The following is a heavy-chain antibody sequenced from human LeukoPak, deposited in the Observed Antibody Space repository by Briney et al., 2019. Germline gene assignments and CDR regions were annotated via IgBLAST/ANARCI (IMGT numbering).Heavy chain of an antibody. D-gene: IGHD4-17*01. CDR3: AMQVGIYGDYNNWFDP. J-gene: IGHJ5*02. V-gene: IGHV4-4*07. CDR1: GDSITSYS. Sequence: SETLSLTCTVAGDSITSYSWSWIRQPAGKGLEWMGRISTSGITNYNPSLKRRATMSLDSSKTQFSLRLTSVTAADMAVYYCAMQVGIYGDYNNWFDPWGQGARVTVSS. CDR2: ISTSGIT.